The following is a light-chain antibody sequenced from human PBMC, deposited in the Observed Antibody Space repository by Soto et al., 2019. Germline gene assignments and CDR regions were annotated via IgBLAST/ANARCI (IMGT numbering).Light chain of an antibody. CDR1: HSVANNY. V-gene: IGKV3-20*01. Sequence: IVLAQSPATLSLSPGERTTISCRASHSVANNYFAWYQQKHGQAPRLIIFAASSRATVIPHRFTASGSGTDFTRTISRVEPEDFAVYFCQQYGGSPPWTFGQGTKVDSK. CDR2: AAS. CDR3: QQYGGSPPWT. J-gene: IGKJ1*01.